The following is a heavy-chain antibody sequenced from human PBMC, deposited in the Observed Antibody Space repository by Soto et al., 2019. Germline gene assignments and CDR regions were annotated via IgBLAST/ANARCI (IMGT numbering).Heavy chain of an antibody. D-gene: IGHD5-18*01. CDR3: AKDPYSYGLHDAFDL. CDR2: ISYDGSNK. J-gene: IGHJ3*01. Sequence: QVQLVESGGGVVQPGRSLRLSCAASGFTFSSYGMHWVRQAPGKGLEWVAVISYDGSNKYYADSVKGRFTISRDNSKNTLYLQMNSLRAEDTAVYYCAKDPYSYGLHDAFDLWGQGTMVTVSS. V-gene: IGHV3-30*18. CDR1: GFTFSSYG.